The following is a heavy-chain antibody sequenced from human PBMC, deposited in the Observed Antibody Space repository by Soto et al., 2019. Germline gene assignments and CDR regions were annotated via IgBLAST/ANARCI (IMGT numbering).Heavy chain of an antibody. CDR2: ISYDGSNK. V-gene: IGHV3-30*03. CDR3: ARGISILLFDY. J-gene: IGHJ4*02. CDR1: GFTFSSYG. Sequence: GGSLSLSCAASGFTFSSYGMHWVRQAPGKGLEWVAVISYDGSNKYYADSVKGRFTISRDNSKNTLYLQMNSLRAEDTAVYYCARGISILLFDYWGQGTLVTVS. D-gene: IGHD2-2*01.